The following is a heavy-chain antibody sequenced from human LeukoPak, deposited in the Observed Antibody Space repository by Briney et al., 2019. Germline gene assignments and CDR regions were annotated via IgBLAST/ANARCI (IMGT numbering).Heavy chain of an antibody. CDR2: IYYSGST. CDR1: GGSISGYY. V-gene: IGHV4-59*08. J-gene: IGHJ4*02. CDR3: AIHDEDCSGDYCFLLSFDF. D-gene: IGHD3-22*01. Sequence: SETLSLTCTVSGGSISGYYWSWIRQPPGQELEWIGYIYYSGSTDYNPSLKRRVTISVDTSKNQFSLKLNSATATDTAVYYCAIHDEDCSGDYCFLLSFDFWGQGALVTVSS.